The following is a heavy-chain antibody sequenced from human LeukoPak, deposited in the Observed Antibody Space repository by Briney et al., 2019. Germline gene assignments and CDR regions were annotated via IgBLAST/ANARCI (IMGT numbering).Heavy chain of an antibody. D-gene: IGHD5-18*01. Sequence: VDLGGSLRLSCAASGFTFSAYSMTWVRQAPGKGPEWVSTISGSGENIYFADSMKGRFTISRDNSKNSLSLQLNSLRAEDTAIYYCARLQGPYEQWLPFDYWGQGTLVTVSS. CDR2: ISGSGENI. CDR3: ARLQGPYEQWLPFDY. CDR1: GFTFSAYS. J-gene: IGHJ4*02. V-gene: IGHV3-23*01.